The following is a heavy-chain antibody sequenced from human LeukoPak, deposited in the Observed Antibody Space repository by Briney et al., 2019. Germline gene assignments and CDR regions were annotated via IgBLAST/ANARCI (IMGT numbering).Heavy chain of an antibody. CDR2: ISSSSSYI. J-gene: IGHJ6*02. V-gene: IGHV3-21*01. Sequence: GGSLRLSCAASGFTFSSYSMTWVRQAPGKGLEWVSSISSSSSYIYYADSVKGRFTISRDNAKNSLYLQMNSLRAEDTAVYYCARRPTYYYDSSGYSPYYYGMDVWGQGTTVTVSS. D-gene: IGHD3-22*01. CDR3: ARRPTYYYDSSGYSPYYYGMDV. CDR1: GFTFSSYS.